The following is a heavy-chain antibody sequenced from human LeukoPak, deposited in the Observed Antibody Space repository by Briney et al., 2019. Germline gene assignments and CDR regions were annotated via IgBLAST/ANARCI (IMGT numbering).Heavy chain of an antibody. CDR2: IYYDGST. J-gene: IGHJ5*02. D-gene: IGHD2-8*01. CDR1: GGSVSSGSYY. Sequence: SETLSLTCTVSGGSVSSGSYYWSWIRQPPGKGLEWMGYIYYDGSTNYNPSFKSRVTISVDTSKNQFSLKLSSVTAADTAVYYCAREVGPIVLMVYEVPNWFDPWGQGTLVTVSS. CDR3: AREVGPIVLMVYEVPNWFDP. V-gene: IGHV4-61*01.